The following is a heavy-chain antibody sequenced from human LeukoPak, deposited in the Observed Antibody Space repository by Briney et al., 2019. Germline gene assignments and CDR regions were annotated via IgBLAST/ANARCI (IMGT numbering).Heavy chain of an antibody. J-gene: IGHJ5*02. Sequence: SETLSLTCTVSGGSISSSSYYWSWIRQPPGKGLEWIGYIYYSGSTNYKPSVKSRVTISVDTSKNQFSLKLSSVTAADTAVYYCARGGYYGSGNDFRFDPWGQGTLVTVSS. CDR3: ARGGYYGSGNDFRFDP. CDR1: GGSISSSSYY. D-gene: IGHD3-10*01. V-gene: IGHV4-61*01. CDR2: IYYSGST.